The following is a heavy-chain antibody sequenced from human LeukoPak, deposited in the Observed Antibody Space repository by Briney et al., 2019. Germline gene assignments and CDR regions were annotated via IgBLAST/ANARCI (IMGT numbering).Heavy chain of an antibody. Sequence: PGGSLILSCAASGFTLSSYWIHWVRQAPGKGLVWVSRINTDGSSRNYADSVKGRFTISRDNAKNTLHLQMNSLRAEDTAVYYCARDTVGAYDYWGQGTLVIVFS. J-gene: IGHJ4*02. CDR1: GFTLSSYW. D-gene: IGHD1-26*01. V-gene: IGHV3-74*01. CDR2: INTDGSSR. CDR3: ARDTVGAYDY.